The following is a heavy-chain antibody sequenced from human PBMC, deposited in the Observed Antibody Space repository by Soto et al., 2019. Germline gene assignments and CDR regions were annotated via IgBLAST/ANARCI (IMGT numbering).Heavy chain of an antibody. CDR1: GGSISSYY. CDR2: IYYSGSS. Sequence: SETLSLTCTVSGGSISSYYWSWIRQPPGKGLEWIGYIYYSGSSIYNPSLKSRVTISVDTSKNQFSLKLSSVTAADTAVYYCARAKSRKGLDAFDIWGQGTMVTVSS. J-gene: IGHJ3*02. CDR3: ARAKSRKGLDAFDI. V-gene: IGHV4-59*01.